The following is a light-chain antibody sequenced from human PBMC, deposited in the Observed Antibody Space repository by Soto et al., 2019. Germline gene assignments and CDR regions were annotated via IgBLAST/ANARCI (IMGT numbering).Light chain of an antibody. V-gene: IGLV2-8*01. CDR3: SSYAVTNIVV. J-gene: IGLJ1*01. Sequence: QSVLTQPPSASGSPGQSVTISCSGTSSDFGGVNYVSWYQQHPGRAPKVLIYEVNKRPSGVPDRFSGSKSGSTASLTVSGLQAEDEAEYSCSSYAVTNIVVFGTGTKLTVL. CDR1: SSDFGGVNY. CDR2: EVN.